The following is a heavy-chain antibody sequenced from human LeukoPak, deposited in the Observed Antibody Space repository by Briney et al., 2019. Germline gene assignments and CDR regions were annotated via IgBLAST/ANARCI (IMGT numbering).Heavy chain of an antibody. CDR1: NGSISTYY. J-gene: IGHJ2*01. CDR3: ARDSFGSGWCAL. D-gene: IGHD6-19*01. V-gene: IGHV4-59*01. Sequence: KPSETLSLTCTVSNGSISTYYWSWIRQPLGKGLEWIGHIYHSGTTIYNPTLKSRVTMSVDTSKNQFSLHLTSVTAADTAVYFCARDSFGSGWCALGARGTLVTVSS. CDR2: IYHSGTT.